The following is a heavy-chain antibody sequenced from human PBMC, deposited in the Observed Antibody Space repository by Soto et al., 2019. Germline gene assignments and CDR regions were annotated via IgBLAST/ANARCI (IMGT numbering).Heavy chain of an antibody. V-gene: IGHV1-3*01. D-gene: IGHD5-12*01. CDR1: GYTFTSYA. J-gene: IGHJ4*02. CDR3: ARAYSGYAAGYFDY. Sequence: ASAKVSSKASGYTFTSYAMHWVRRAPGQRLEWMGWINAGNGNTKYYQKFQGRVTITRDPSATTTHMALSRLTSAAPDVYYCARAYSGYAAGYFDYWGQGTLVTVSS. CDR2: INAGNGNT.